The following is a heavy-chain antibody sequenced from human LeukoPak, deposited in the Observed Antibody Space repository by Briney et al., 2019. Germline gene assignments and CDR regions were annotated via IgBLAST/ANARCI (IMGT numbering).Heavy chain of an antibody. CDR3: AREGYCSSTSCSFDY. CDR1: GGTFSSYA. V-gene: IGHV1-69*05. D-gene: IGHD2-2*01. CDR2: IIPIFGTA. J-gene: IGHJ4*02. Sequence: SVKVSFKASGGTFSSYAISWVRQAPGQGLEWMGGIIPIFGTANYAQKFQGRVTITTDESTSTAYMELSSLRSEDTAVYYCAREGYCSSTSCSFDYWGQGTLVTVSS.